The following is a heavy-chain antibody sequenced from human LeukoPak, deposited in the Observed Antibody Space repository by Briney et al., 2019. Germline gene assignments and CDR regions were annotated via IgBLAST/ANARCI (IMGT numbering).Heavy chain of an antibody. CDR2: IKQDRSEK. CDR1: GFTFTNYW. Sequence: GGSLRLSCAASGFTFTNYWMSWVRQAPGKGLELVANIKQDRSEKYYVDSVKGRFTISRDNAKNSLYLQMNSLRAEDTAVYYCARDGAVAGQCYFDYWGQGTLVTVSS. V-gene: IGHV3-7*01. D-gene: IGHD6-19*01. J-gene: IGHJ4*02. CDR3: ARDGAVAGQCYFDY.